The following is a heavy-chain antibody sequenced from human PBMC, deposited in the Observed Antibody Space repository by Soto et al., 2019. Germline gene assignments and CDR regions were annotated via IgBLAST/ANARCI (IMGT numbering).Heavy chain of an antibody. Sequence: SETLSLTCAVSGGSISSGGYSWSWIRQPPGKGLEWIGYIYYSGSTNYNPSLKSRVTISVDTSKNQFSLKLSSVPAADTAVYYCAGLGHFDLHYYLDYGARETLVTVPS. D-gene: IGHD3-9*01. CDR1: GGSISSGGYS. CDR3: AGLGHFDLHYYLDY. J-gene: IGHJ4*02. V-gene: IGHV4-61*08. CDR2: IYYSGST.